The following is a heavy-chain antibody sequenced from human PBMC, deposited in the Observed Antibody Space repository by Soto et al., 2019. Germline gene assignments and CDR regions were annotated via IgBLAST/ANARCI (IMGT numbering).Heavy chain of an antibody. J-gene: IGHJ6*02. D-gene: IGHD3-3*01. V-gene: IGHV1-18*01. CDR1: GYNFRTYG. CDR2: ISGYNGDT. Sequence: QVQLVQSGTEVKKPGASVKVSCKASGYNFRTYGISWVRQAPGQGLEWMGWISGYNGDTDYAQKFKGSGTMTTDRATGTAYMEVKSMRSDDTAVYYCARFRIFGAANSPPYYYGMDVWGQGTMVTVSS. CDR3: ARFRIFGAANSPPYYYGMDV.